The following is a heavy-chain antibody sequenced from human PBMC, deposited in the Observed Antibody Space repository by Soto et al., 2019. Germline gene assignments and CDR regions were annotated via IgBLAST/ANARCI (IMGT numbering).Heavy chain of an antibody. CDR3: ATPSMITFGGVYDY. D-gene: IGHD3-16*01. CDR2: IYYSGST. V-gene: IGHV4-39*01. CDR1: GGSISSSSYY. J-gene: IGHJ4*02. Sequence: PSETLSLTCTVSGGSISSSSYYWGWIRQPPGKGLEWIGSIYYSGSTYYNPSLKSRVTISVDTSKNQFSLKLSSVTAADTAVYYCATPSMITFGGVYDYWGQGTLVTVS.